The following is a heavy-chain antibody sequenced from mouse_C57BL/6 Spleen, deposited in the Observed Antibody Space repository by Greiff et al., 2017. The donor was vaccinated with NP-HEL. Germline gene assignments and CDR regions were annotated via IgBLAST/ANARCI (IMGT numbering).Heavy chain of an antibody. CDR3: AIGGYSNYGAMDY. D-gene: IGHD2-5*01. J-gene: IGHJ4*01. CDR2: INYDGSST. Sequence: DVKLVESEGGLVQPGSSMKLSCTASGFTFSDYYMAWVRQVPEKGLEWVANINYDGSSTYYLDSLKSRFIISRDNAKNILYLQMSSLKSEDTATYYCAIGGYSNYGAMDYWGQGTSVTVSS. V-gene: IGHV5-16*01. CDR1: GFTFSDYY.